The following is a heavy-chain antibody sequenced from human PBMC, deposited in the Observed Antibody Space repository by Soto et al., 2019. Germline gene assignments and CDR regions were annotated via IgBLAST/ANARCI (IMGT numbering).Heavy chain of an antibody. Sequence: ASVKVSXKASGYTFTSYGISWVRQAPGQGLEWMGWISAYNGNTNYAQKLQGRVTMTTDTSTSTAYMEMNSLRGEDTAVYYCARLYYFDASVYRPLDFWGQGILVTVSS. V-gene: IGHV1-18*01. CDR3: ARLYYFDASVYRPLDF. D-gene: IGHD3-22*01. J-gene: IGHJ4*02. CDR2: ISAYNGNT. CDR1: GYTFTSYG.